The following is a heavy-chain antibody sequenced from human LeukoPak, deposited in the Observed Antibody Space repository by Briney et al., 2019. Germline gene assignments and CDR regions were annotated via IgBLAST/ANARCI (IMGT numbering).Heavy chain of an antibody. J-gene: IGHJ4*02. Sequence: PSETLSLTCAVYGGSFSGYYWSWIRQPPGKGLEWIGSIYYSGTTYYNPSLKSRVTISVDTSKNQFPLKLSSVTAADTALYYCAKHYMGSSYNHGLDCWGQGTLVTVSS. D-gene: IGHD3-10*01. V-gene: IGHV4-34*01. CDR3: AKHYMGSSYNHGLDC. CDR2: IYYSGTT. CDR1: GGSFSGYY.